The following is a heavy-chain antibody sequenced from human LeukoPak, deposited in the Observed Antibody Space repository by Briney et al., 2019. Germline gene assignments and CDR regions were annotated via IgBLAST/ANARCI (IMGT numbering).Heavy chain of an antibody. CDR3: ARGFRGDNFDY. CDR2: INHSGNT. D-gene: IGHD7-27*01. J-gene: IGHJ4*02. CDR1: GGSFSGYY. V-gene: IGHV4-34*01. Sequence: SETLSLTCAVYGGSFSGYYWSWIRQPPGKGLEWIGEINHSGNTYYNPSLKSRLTISVDTSKNQFSLQLSSVTAADTAVYFCARGFRGDNFDYWGQGTLVTVSS.